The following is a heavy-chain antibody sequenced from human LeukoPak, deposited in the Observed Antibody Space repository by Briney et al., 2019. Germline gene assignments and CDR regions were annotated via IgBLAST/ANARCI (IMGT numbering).Heavy chain of an antibody. D-gene: IGHD3-22*01. CDR3: AKLPTNEQTWYYYDSSGYSRRDDY. Sequence: PGGSLRLSCAASGFTFSSYAMSWVRQAPGKGLEWVSAISGSGGSTYYADSVKGRFTIPRDNSKNTLYLQMNSLRAEDTAVYYCAKLPTNEQTWYYYDSSGYSRRDDYWGQGTLVTVSS. V-gene: IGHV3-23*01. CDR1: GFTFSSYA. J-gene: IGHJ4*02. CDR2: ISGSGGST.